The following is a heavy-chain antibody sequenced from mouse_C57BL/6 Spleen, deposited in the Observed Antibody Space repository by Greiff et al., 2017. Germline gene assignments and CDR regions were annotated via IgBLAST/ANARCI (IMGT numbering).Heavy chain of an antibody. V-gene: IGHV5-15*01. D-gene: IGHD1-1*01. CDR1: GFTFSDYG. Sequence: EVKVVESGGGLVQPGGSLKLSCAASGFTFSDYGMAWVRQAPRKGPEWVAFISNLAYSIYYADTVTGRFTISRENAKNTLYLEMSSLRSEDTAMYYCARPYGSSYWYFDVWGTGTTVTVSS. CDR3: ARPYGSSYWYFDV. J-gene: IGHJ1*03. CDR2: ISNLAYSI.